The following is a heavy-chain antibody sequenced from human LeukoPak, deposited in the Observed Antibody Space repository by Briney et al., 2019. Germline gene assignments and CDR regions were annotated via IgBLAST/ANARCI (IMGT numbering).Heavy chain of an antibody. J-gene: IGHJ3*02. CDR3: ARDPDSSFGAFDI. Sequence: SETLSLTCAVSGGSISSSNWWSWVRQPPGKGLEWIGEIYHSGSTNYNPSLKSRVTISVDKSKNQFSLKLSSVTAADTAVYYCARDPDSSFGAFDIWGQGTMVTVSS. CDR2: IYHSGST. CDR1: GGSISSSNW. D-gene: IGHD3-16*01. V-gene: IGHV4-4*02.